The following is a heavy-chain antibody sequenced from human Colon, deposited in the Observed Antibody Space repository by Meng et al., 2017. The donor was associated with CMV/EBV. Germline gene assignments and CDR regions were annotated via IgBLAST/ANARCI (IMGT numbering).Heavy chain of an antibody. CDR1: GASITSYY. J-gene: IGHJ4*02. CDR2: VYISGNT. Sequence: VRLRESGPGLVKPSETLPLPCTVSGASITSYYGGWIRQPAGKGLEWIGRVYISGNTNYNPSLKSRVTMSIDTSKNQLSLNIRSVTAADTAVYYCARDSNLSGLAYWGQGTLVTVSS. CDR3: ARDSNLSGLAY. D-gene: IGHD3-10*01. V-gene: IGHV4-4*07.